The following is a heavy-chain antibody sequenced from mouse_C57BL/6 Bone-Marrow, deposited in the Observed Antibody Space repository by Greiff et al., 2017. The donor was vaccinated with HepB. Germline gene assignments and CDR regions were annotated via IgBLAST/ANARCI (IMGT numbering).Heavy chain of an antibody. J-gene: IGHJ4*01. V-gene: IGHV5-15*04. CDR1: GFTFSDYG. D-gene: IGHD1-1*01. CDR2: ISNLAYSI. CDR3: ARRYYYGSSTYYAMDY. Sequence: EVKLVESGGGLVQPGGSLKLSCAASGFTFSDYGMAWVRQAPRKGPEWVAFISNLAYSIYYAATVTGRFTISRENAKNTLYLEMSSLRSEDTAMYYCARRYYYGSSTYYAMDYWGQGTSVTVSS.